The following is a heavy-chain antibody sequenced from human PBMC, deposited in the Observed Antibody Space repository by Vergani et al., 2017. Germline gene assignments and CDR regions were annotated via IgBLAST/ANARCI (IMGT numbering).Heavy chain of an antibody. CDR1: GGSISSSSYY. D-gene: IGHD2-15*01. CDR2: IYYSGST. CDR3: AGTFGYCSGGSCSQHYYYYGMDV. J-gene: IGHJ6*02. Sequence: QLQLQESGPGLVKPSETLSLTCTVSGGSISSSSYYWGWIRQPPGKGLEWIGSIYYSGSTYYNPSLKSRVTISVDTSKNQFSLKLSSVTAADTAVYYCAGTFGYCSGGSCSQHYYYYGMDVWGQGTTVTVSS. V-gene: IGHV4-39*01.